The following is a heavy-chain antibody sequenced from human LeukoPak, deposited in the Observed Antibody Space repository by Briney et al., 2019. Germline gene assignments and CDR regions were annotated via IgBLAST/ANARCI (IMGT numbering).Heavy chain of an antibody. J-gene: IGHJ4*02. D-gene: IGHD5-24*01. Sequence: GGSLRLSCATSGFTFSTYWMSWVRQAPGKGLEWVANIKQDGSEKYYADSVTGRFTISRDNAKNSLYLQMNSLGAEDTAVYYCANGDGFDFWGQGTLVTVSS. CDR3: ANGDGFDF. CDR2: IKQDGSEK. CDR1: GFTFSTYW. V-gene: IGHV3-7*01.